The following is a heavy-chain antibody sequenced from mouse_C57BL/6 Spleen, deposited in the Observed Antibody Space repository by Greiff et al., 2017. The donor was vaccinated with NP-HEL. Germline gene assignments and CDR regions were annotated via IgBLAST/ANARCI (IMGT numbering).Heavy chain of an antibody. J-gene: IGHJ4*01. Sequence: EVQLQQSGPVLVKPGASVKMSCKASGYTFTDYYMNWVKQSHGKSLEWIGVINPYNGGTSYNQKFKGKATLTVDKSSSTAYMELNSLTSEDSAVYYCARGDYYGSSHYYAMDYWGQGTSVTVSS. CDR1: GYTFTDYY. V-gene: IGHV1-19*01. D-gene: IGHD1-1*01. CDR2: INPYNGGT. CDR3: ARGDYYGSSHYYAMDY.